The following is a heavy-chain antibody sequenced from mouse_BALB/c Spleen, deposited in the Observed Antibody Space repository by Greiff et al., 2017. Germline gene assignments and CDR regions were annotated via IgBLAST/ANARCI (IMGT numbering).Heavy chain of an antibody. Sequence: VQLQQSGAELMKPGASVKISCKATGYTFSSYWIEWVKQRPGHGLEWIGEILPGSGSTNYNEKFKGKATFTADTSSNTAYMQLSSLTSEDSAVYYCARRGDYHAMDYWGQGTSVTVSS. CDR3: ARRGDYHAMDY. V-gene: IGHV1-9*01. J-gene: IGHJ4*01. CDR1: GYTFSSYW. CDR2: ILPGSGST. D-gene: IGHD3-3*01.